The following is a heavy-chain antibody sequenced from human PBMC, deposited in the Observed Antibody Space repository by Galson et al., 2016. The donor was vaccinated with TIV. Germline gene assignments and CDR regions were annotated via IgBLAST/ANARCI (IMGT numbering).Heavy chain of an antibody. V-gene: IGHV3-23*01. D-gene: IGHD1-14*01. CDR2: ISSIGTTT. J-gene: IGHJ4*02. Sequence: SLRLSCAASGFTFRSYALHWVRQAPGKGLDWVSAISSIGTTTYYADSGKGRFIISRDNSKNTVHLQMNSLRAEDTAVYYCATVGVTTGFEYWGQGTLVTVSS. CDR1: GFTFRSYA. CDR3: ATVGVTTGFEY.